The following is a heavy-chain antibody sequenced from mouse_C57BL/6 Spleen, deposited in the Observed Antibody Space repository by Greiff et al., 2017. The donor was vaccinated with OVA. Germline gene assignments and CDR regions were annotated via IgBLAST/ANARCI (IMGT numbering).Heavy chain of an antibody. D-gene: IGHD1-1*01. Sequence: QVQLQPPGAELVKPGASVKLSCKASGYTFTSYWMHWVKQRPGQGLEWIGMIHPNSGSTNYNEKLKSKATLTVDKSSSTAYMQLSSLTSEDSAVYYCAGNLLLRYPVAYWGQGTLVTVSA. CDR3: AGNLLLRYPVAY. J-gene: IGHJ3*01. V-gene: IGHV1-64*01. CDR2: IHPNSGST. CDR1: GYTFTSYW.